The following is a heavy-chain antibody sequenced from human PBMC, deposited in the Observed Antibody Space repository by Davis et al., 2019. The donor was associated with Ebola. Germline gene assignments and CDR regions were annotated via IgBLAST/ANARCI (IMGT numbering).Heavy chain of an antibody. Sequence: AASVKVSCKASGGTFSSYAISWVRQAPRQGLEWMGWINPNSGGTNYAQKFQGRVTMTRNTSISTAYMELSSLRSEDTAVYYCARGQRIFGVVMKYFQHWGQGTLVTVSS. D-gene: IGHD3-3*01. CDR2: INPNSGGT. J-gene: IGHJ1*01. CDR3: ARGQRIFGVVMKYFQH. V-gene: IGHV1-8*02. CDR1: GGTFSSYA.